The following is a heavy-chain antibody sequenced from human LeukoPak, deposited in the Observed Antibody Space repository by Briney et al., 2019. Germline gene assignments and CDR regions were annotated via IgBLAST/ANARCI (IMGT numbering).Heavy chain of an antibody. Sequence: AGGSLRLSCTASGFTFSSYSMSWVRQAPGKGLEWVSDISVSGGSTYYADSVKGRFTISRDNSKNTLFLQMDSLRAEDTAVYYCTRDVGHSALANWGQGVLVTVSS. CDR3: TRDVGHSALAN. CDR2: ISVSGGST. CDR1: GFTFSSYS. V-gene: IGHV3-23*01. D-gene: IGHD5-18*01. J-gene: IGHJ4*02.